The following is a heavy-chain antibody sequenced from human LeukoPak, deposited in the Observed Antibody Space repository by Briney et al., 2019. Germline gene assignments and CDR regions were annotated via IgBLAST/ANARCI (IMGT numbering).Heavy chain of an antibody. CDR2: ISSSSSYI. CDR3: ASHSGYCSGGSCRPRYFDY. V-gene: IGHV3-21*01. D-gene: IGHD2-15*01. CDR1: GFTFSSYS. Sequence: PGGSLRLSCAASGFTFSSYSMNWVRQAPGKGLEWVSSISSSSSYIYYADSVKGRFTISRDNAKNSLYLQMSSLRAEDTAVYYCASHSGYCSGGSCRPRYFDYWGQGTLVTVSS. J-gene: IGHJ4*02.